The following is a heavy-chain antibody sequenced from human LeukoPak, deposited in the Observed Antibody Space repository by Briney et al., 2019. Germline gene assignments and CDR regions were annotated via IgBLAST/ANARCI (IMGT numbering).Heavy chain of an antibody. J-gene: IGHJ4*02. V-gene: IGHV4-34*01. CDR1: GGSFSGYY. CDR2: INHSGST. CDR3: ARGRVIRYLDWSLGYYFDY. D-gene: IGHD3-9*01. Sequence: SETLSLTCAVYGGSFSGYYWSWIRQPPGKGLEWIGEINHSGSTNYNPSLKSRVTISVDTSKNQFSLKLSSVTAADTAVYYCARGRVIRYLDWSLGYYFDYWGQGTLVTVSS.